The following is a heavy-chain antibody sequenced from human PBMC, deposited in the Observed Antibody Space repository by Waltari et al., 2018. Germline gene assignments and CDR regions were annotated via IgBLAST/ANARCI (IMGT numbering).Heavy chain of an antibody. CDR1: GGTISSYY. V-gene: IGHV4-59*01. J-gene: IGHJ4*02. CDR3: ASVDSGGPNRAFDY. Sequence: QVQLQESGPGLVKPSEPLSLTCTVSGGTISSYYWSWIRQPPGKGLEWIGYIYYSGSTNYNPSLKSRVTISVDTSKNQFSLKLSSVTAADTAVYYCASVDSGGPNRAFDYWGQGTLVTVSS. D-gene: IGHD1-26*01. CDR2: IYYSGST.